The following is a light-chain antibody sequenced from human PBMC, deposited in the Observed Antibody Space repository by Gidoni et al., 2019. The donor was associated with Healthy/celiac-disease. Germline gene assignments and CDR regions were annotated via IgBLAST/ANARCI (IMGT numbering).Light chain of an antibody. CDR1: SSDVGGYNY. J-gene: IGLJ1*01. CDR3: SSYTSSSPYV. CDR2: EVS. Sequence: QSALTQPASVSGSPGQSITISCTGTSSDVGGYNYVSWYHQHPGKAPKLMIYEVSNRPSGVSNRFSGSKSGNTASLTIPGLQAEDEADYYCSSYTSSSPYVFGTGTKVTVL. V-gene: IGLV2-14*01.